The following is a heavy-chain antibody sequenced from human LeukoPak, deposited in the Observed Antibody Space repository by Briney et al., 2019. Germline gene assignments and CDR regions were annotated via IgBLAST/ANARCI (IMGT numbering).Heavy chain of an antibody. V-gene: IGHV4-39*07. D-gene: IGHD2-15*01. CDR1: GGSISSSSYY. CDR3: ARGPYCSGGSCYYYYYMDV. CDR2: IYYSGST. J-gene: IGHJ6*03. Sequence: SETLSLTCTVSGGSISSSSYYWGWIRQPPGKGLEWIVSIYYSGSTNYNPSLKSRVTISVDTSKNQFSLKLSSVTAADTAVYYCARGPYCSGGSCYYYYYMDVWGKGTTVTVSS.